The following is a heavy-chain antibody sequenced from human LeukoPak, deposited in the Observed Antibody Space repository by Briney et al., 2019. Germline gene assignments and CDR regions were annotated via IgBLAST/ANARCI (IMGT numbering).Heavy chain of an antibody. V-gene: IGHV4-59*01. J-gene: IGHJ5*02. CDR1: GGSISSYY. CDR3: ARGNRAGYSSSWYGYWFDP. CDR2: IYYSGST. Sequence: PSETLSLTCTVSGGSISSYYWSWIRQPPGEGLEWIGYIYYSGSTNYNPSLKSRVTISVDTSKNQFSLKLSSVTAADTAVYYCARGNRAGYSSSWYGYWFDPWGQGTLVTVSS. D-gene: IGHD6-13*01.